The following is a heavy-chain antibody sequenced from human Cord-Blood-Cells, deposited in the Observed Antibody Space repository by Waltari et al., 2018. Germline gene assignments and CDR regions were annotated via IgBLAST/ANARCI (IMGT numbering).Heavy chain of an antibody. J-gene: IGHJ6*03. CDR3: AGPTTVTSDYYYYYMDV. CDR2: IIPIFGTA. CDR1: GGTFSSYA. Sequence: QVQLVQSGAEVKKPGSSVKVSCKASGGTFSSYAISWVRTAPGQGLEWMGGIIPIFGTANYAQKFQGRVTITADESTSTAYMELSSLRSEDTAVYYCAGPTTVTSDYYYYYMDVWGKGTTVTVSS. D-gene: IGHD4-4*01. V-gene: IGHV1-69*01.